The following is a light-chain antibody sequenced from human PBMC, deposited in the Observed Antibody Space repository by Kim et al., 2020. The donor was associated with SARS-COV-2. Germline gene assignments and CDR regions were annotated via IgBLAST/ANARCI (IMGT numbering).Light chain of an antibody. CDR2: KAS. J-gene: IGKJ1*01. CDR1: QSISSW. V-gene: IGKV1-5*03. Sequence: DIQMTQSPSTLSASVGDIVTITCRASQSISSWLAWYQQKLGKAPKLLIYKASSLESGVPSRFSGSGSGTEFTLTISSLQPDDFATYYCQQYHSFGTFGQGTKVDIK. CDR3: QQYHSFGT.